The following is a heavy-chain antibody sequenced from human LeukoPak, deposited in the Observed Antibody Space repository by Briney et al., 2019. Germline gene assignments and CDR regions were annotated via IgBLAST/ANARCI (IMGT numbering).Heavy chain of an antibody. CDR3: ARGYSSGWYAGNDAFDI. D-gene: IGHD6-19*01. Sequence: SETLSLTCAVYGGSFSGYYRSWIRQPPGKGLEWIGEINHSGSTNYNPSLKSRVTISVDTSKNRFSLKLSSVTAADTAVYYCARGYSSGWYAGNDAFDIWGQGTMVTVSS. CDR2: INHSGST. CDR1: GGSFSGYY. J-gene: IGHJ3*02. V-gene: IGHV4-34*01.